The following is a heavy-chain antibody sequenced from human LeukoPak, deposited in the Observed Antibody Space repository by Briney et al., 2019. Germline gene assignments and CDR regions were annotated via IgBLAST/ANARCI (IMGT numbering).Heavy chain of an antibody. CDR1: GFTISSYA. J-gene: IGHJ4*02. CDR2: ISGSDGST. Sequence: PGGSLRLSCAASGFTISSYAMTWVRQAPDKGLEWVSAISGSDGSTYYADSVKGRFTISRDDSQSTLYLQMISLSAEDTAVYYCAKVETSGGANCYALDYWGQGTLVTVSS. D-gene: IGHD2-2*01. V-gene: IGHV3-23*01. CDR3: AKVETSGGANCYALDY.